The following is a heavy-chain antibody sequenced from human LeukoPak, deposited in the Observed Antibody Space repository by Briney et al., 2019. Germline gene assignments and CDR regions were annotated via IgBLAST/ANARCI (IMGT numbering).Heavy chain of an antibody. CDR2: IYYSGST. J-gene: IGHJ5*02. Sequence: SETLSVTCTVSGGSLSSSSYYWGWIRQPPGKGLVWIGCIYYSGSTYYNLSLKSRVTISLDTSKNQYSLKLNSVTAADTAVYYCAREDSYGIRGWWFAPWGQGTLVTVSS. CDR1: GGSLSSSSYY. D-gene: IGHD5-18*01. CDR3: AREDSYGIRGWWFAP. V-gene: IGHV4-39*07.